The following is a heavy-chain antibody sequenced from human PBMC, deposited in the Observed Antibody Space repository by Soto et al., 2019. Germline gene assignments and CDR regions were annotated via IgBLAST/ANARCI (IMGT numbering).Heavy chain of an antibody. D-gene: IGHD1-26*01. CDR1: GGSFSSYS. V-gene: IGHV3-23*01. CDR3: EKEGRRSPVGWLET. J-gene: IGHJ5*02. CDR2: ISGSGGST. Sequence: WESXRLSCSSSGGSFSSYSIIWVRHAPGKGLEWVSAISGSGGSTYYADSVNGRFTISRDNSKNTLYLQMNSLRAEDTAVYYCEKEGRRSPVGWLETWGQRPLVTVSS.